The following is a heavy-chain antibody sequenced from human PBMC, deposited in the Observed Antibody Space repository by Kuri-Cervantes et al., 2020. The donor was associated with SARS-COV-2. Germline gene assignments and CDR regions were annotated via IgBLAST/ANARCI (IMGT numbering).Heavy chain of an antibody. CDR2: INWNGGST. CDR3: ARERGPRGWFDP. J-gene: IGHJ5*02. CDR1: GFTFDDYG. Sequence: GESLKISCAASGFTFDDYGMSWVRQAPGKGLEWVSGINWNGGSTGYADSVKGRFTISRDNSKNTLYLQMNSLRAEDTAVYYCARERGPRGWFDPWGQGTLVTVSS. V-gene: IGHV3-20*04.